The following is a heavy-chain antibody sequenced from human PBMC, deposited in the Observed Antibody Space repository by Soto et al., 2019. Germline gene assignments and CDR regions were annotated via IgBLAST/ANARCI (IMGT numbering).Heavy chain of an antibody. J-gene: IGHJ4*02. Sequence: ASVKVSCKASGYTFTSYAMHWVRQAPGQRLEWMGWINAGNGNTKYSQKFQGRVTITRDTSASTAYMELSSLRSEDTAVYYCARGTQSMIVVVSHFDYWGQGTLVTVSS. CDR1: GYTFTSYA. CDR3: ARGTQSMIVVVSHFDY. CDR2: INAGNGNT. D-gene: IGHD3-22*01. V-gene: IGHV1-3*01.